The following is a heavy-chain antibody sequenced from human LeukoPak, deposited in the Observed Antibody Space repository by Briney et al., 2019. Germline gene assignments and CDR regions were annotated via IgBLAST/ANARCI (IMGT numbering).Heavy chain of an antibody. Sequence: SETLSLTCAVYGGSFSGYYWSWIRQPPGKGLEWIGEINHSGSTNYNPSLKSRVTISVDTSKNQFSLKLSSVTAADTAVYYCARDTAMYRAFDIWGQGTMVTVSS. CDR1: GGSFSGYY. CDR3: ARDTAMYRAFDI. V-gene: IGHV4-34*01. J-gene: IGHJ3*02. CDR2: INHSGST. D-gene: IGHD2-2*02.